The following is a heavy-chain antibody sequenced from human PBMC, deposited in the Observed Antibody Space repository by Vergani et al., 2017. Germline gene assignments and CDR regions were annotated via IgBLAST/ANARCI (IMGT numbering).Heavy chain of an antibody. Sequence: EVQLLESGGSLKQPGGSVRLSCAASGFTFSTYAMHWVCQAPGKGLEWVSALTGGGGSTYYADSFKGRFIISRDNSRDTLYLQMNSLRPEDTATYYCVKGAGSYENFFDSWGQGTLVTVSS. CDR1: GFTFSTYA. D-gene: IGHD1-26*01. V-gene: IGHV3-23*01. CDR2: LTGGGGST. J-gene: IGHJ4*02. CDR3: VKGAGSYENFFDS.